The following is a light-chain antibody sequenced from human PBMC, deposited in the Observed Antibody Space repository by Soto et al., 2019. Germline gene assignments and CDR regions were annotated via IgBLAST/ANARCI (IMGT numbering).Light chain of an antibody. Sequence: EIVLTQSPGTLSLSPGERATLSCRARQSVSSSYLAWYQQKPGQAPRLLIYGASSRATGIPDRFSGSGSGTDFTLTISRLEPEDFAVSYCQQYGSSPWTFGQGTKVDIK. CDR3: QQYGSSPWT. J-gene: IGKJ1*01. V-gene: IGKV3-20*01. CDR1: QSVSSSY. CDR2: GAS.